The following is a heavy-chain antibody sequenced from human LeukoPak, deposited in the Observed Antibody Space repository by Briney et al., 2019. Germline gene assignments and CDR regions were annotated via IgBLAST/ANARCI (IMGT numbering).Heavy chain of an antibody. D-gene: IGHD3-10*01. J-gene: IGHJ4*02. Sequence: ASVKVSCKASGYTFTSYGISWVRQAPGQGLEWMGWISAYNGNTNYAQKFQGRVTMTRDTSINTAYMELSSLISDDTAVYYCARVGLYGSGSYLVYWGQGTLVTVSS. CDR1: GYTFTSYG. CDR2: ISAYNGNT. CDR3: ARVGLYGSGSYLVY. V-gene: IGHV1-18*01.